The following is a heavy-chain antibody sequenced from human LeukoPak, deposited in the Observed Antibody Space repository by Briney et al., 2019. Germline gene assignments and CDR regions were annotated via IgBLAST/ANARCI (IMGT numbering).Heavy chain of an antibody. CDR3: ARLTQITAWYIHY. V-gene: IGHV4-59*08. CDR2: VYYSGGT. Sequence: PSETLSLTCTVSDDSISDYYWSWIRQPPGKGLEWIGQVYYSGGTNYNPSLKSRVSISVDTPKNQLSLKLSSVTAADTAVYYCARLTQITAWYIHYWGQGTLVTVSS. D-gene: IGHD4-23*01. CDR1: DDSISDYY. J-gene: IGHJ4*02.